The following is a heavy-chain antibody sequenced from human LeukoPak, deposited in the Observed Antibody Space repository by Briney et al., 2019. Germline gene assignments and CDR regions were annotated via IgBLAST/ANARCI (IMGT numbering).Heavy chain of an antibody. CDR2: INHSGST. Sequence: SETLSLTCAVYGGTLSDYYWSWIRQPPGKGLEWIGEINHSGSTNYNPSLKSRVTISVDTSKNQFSLKLSSVTAADTAVYFCAILSTHDAFEIWGQGTMVTVSS. D-gene: IGHD3-3*02. CDR3: AILSTHDAFEI. V-gene: IGHV4-34*08. CDR1: GGTLSDYY. J-gene: IGHJ3*02.